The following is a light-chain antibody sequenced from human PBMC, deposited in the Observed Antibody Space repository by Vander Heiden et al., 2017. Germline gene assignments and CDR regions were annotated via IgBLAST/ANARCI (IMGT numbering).Light chain of an antibody. CDR3: QQSNTIPLT. CDR2: AES. J-gene: IGKJ4*01. Sequence: DIQMTQSPSSVSASVGDTVTITCRASQAFNTWLAWYQQKPGKAPKLLIYAESTLQSGVPSRFSGSGSGTDFTLTISNLQPEDFATYYCQQSNTIPLTFGGGTKVEIK. CDR1: QAFNTW. V-gene: IGKV1-12*01.